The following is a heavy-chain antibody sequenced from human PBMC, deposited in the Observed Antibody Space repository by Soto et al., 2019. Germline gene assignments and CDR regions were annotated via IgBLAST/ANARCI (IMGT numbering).Heavy chain of an antibody. V-gene: IGHV1-18*01. J-gene: IGHJ6*03. CDR1: GYTFTSYG. D-gene: IGHD4-17*01. Sequence: QVQLVQSGAEVKKPGASVKVSCKTSGYTFTSYGISWVRQAPGQGLEWMGWISAYNGNTNYAQKLQGRVTMTTDTSTSTASMELRSLRSDDTAVYYCARLFRRPMTTMTLRGGYYYIDVWGKGTTVTVSS. CDR3: ARLFRRPMTTMTLRGGYYYIDV. CDR2: ISAYNGNT.